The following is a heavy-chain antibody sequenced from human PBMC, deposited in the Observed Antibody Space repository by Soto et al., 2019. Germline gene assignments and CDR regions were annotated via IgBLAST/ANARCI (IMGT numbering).Heavy chain of an antibody. D-gene: IGHD2-2*01. CDR2: FYYSENT. CDR3: ARTPMP. Sequence: SETLSLTCSVSGGSISSKSYSWGWIRQPPGKGLEWIGTFYYSENTYYNPSLKSRVTISVDTSKNQFSLKLSSVTAADTAVYYCARTPMPWGQGTLVTVSS. CDR1: GGSISSKSYS. V-gene: IGHV4-39*01. J-gene: IGHJ5*02.